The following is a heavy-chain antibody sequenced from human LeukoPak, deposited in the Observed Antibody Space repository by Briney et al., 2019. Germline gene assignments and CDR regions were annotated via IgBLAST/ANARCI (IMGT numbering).Heavy chain of an antibody. V-gene: IGHV3-30*04. Sequence: GXSLRXSCAASGFTFSSYAMHWVRQAPGKGLEWVAVISYDGSNKYYADSVKGRFTISRDNSKKTLYVQMNSLRAEDTAVYYCARANPVLMXXKYFQHWGQGTLVTVSS. CDR2: ISYDGSNK. J-gene: IGHJ1*01. D-gene: IGHD2-8*01. CDR1: GFTFSSYA. CDR3: ARANPVLMXXKYFQH.